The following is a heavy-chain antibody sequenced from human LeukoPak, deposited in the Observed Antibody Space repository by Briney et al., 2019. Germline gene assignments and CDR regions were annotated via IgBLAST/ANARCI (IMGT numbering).Heavy chain of an antibody. J-gene: IGHJ4*02. CDR1: NGSISGYY. CDR2: IYYSGST. CDR3: AKLDSSWYHFDY. V-gene: IGHV4-59*01. D-gene: IGHD6-13*01. Sequence: NPSETLSLTRTVSNGSISGYYWSWIRQPPGKGLEWIGYIYYSGSTDYNPSLKSRVTLSVDTSKNQFSLKVTSVTAADTAVYYCAKLDSSWYHFDYWGQGTPVTVSS.